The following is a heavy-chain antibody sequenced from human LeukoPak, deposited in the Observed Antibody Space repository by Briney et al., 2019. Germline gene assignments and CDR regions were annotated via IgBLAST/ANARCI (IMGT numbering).Heavy chain of an antibody. J-gene: IGHJ4*02. CDR1: GGSFSGYY. CDR3: ARERGNNSSGWTYYFDY. V-gene: IGHV4-34*01. CDR2: INHSGST. D-gene: IGHD6-19*01. Sequence: SETLSLTCAVYGGSFSGYYWSWIRQPPGKGLEWIGEINHSGSTNYNPSLKSRVTISVDTSKNQFSLKLSSVTAADTAVYYCARERGNNSSGWTYYFDYWGQGTLVTVSS.